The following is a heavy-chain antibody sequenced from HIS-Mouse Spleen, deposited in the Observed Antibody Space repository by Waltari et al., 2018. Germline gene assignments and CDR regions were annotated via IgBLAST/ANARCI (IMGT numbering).Heavy chain of an antibody. CDR2: ISYDGSNK. Sequence: QVQLVESGGGVVQPGRSLSLSCAASGFIFSSYAMHWVRQAPGKGLEWVAVISYDGSNKYYADSVKGRFTISRDNSKNTLYLQMNSLRAEDTAVYYCAREGSFYYFDYWGQGTLVTVSS. J-gene: IGHJ4*02. D-gene: IGHD6-13*01. CDR1: GFIFSSYA. CDR3: AREGSFYYFDY. V-gene: IGHV3-30-3*01.